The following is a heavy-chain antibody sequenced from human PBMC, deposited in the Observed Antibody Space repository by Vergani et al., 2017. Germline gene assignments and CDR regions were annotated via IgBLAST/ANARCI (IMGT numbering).Heavy chain of an antibody. CDR1: GFTFSSYS. D-gene: IGHD6-13*01. J-gene: IGHJ4*02. CDR3: ARDRAAAGPDY. V-gene: IGHV3-21*01. CDR2: ISSSSSYI. Sequence: EVQLVESGGGLVKPGGSLRLSCAASGFTFSSYSMNWVRQAPGKGLEWVSSISSSSSYIYYADSVKGRFTISRDNAKNSRYLQMNSLRAEDTAVYYCARDRAAAGPDYWGQGTLVTVSS.